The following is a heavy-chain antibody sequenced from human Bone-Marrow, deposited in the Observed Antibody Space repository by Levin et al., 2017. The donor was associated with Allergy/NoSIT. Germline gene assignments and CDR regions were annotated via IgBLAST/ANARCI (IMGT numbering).Heavy chain of an antibody. CDR1: GVTVSRNY. CDR2: IYTSGGT. CDR3: ARDKGGSSTNTYDY. Sequence: SCAASGVTVSRNYMAWVRQAPGKGLQWVSVIYTSGGTYYADSVEGRFTISRDNSKNTLYLQMNSLRVEDTAVYYCARDKGGSSTNTYDYWGQGTLVTVSS. D-gene: IGHD6-6*01. V-gene: IGHV3-53*01. J-gene: IGHJ4*02.